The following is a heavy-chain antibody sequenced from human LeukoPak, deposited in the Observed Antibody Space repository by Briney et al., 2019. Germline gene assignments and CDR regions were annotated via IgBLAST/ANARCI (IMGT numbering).Heavy chain of an antibody. V-gene: IGHV3-7*01. D-gene: IGHD6-13*01. CDR1: GFTFSRFW. Sequence: PGGSLRLSCAASGFTFSRFWMTWVRQAPGKGLEWVANINGDGSKKTYVDSVKGRFTISRDNAKNSLYLQMSSLRADDTAVYYCATAPAAADSCWGQGILVAVSS. CDR2: INGDGSKK. J-gene: IGHJ4*02. CDR3: ATAPAAADSC.